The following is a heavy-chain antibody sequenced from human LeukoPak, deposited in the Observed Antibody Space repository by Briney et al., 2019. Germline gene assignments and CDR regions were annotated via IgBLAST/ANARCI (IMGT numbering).Heavy chain of an antibody. D-gene: IGHD3-10*01. CDR1: GFTFDDYG. CDR2: ISGSGGST. V-gene: IGHV3-23*01. J-gene: IGHJ4*02. Sequence: PGGSLRLSCAASGFTFDDYGMSWVRQAPGKGLEWVSAISGSGGSTYYADSVKGRFTISRDNSKNTLYLQMNSLRAEDTAVYYCAKDQRGVTDYWGQGTLVTVSS. CDR3: AKDQRGVTDY.